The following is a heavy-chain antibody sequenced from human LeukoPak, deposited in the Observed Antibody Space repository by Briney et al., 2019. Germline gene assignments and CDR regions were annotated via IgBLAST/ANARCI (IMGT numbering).Heavy chain of an antibody. Sequence: SETLSLTCTVSGGSISSYYWSWIRQPPGKGLEWIGYIYYSGSTNYNPSLKSRVTISVDTSKNQFSLKLSSVTAADTAVYYCARVTFVVPAAIREVYYCYYMDVWGKGTTVTVSS. CDR1: GGSISSYY. D-gene: IGHD2-2*01. CDR3: ARVTFVVPAAIREVYYCYYMDV. J-gene: IGHJ6*03. CDR2: IYYSGST. V-gene: IGHV4-59*01.